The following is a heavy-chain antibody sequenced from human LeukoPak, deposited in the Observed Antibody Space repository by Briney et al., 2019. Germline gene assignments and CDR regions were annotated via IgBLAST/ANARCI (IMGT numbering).Heavy chain of an antibody. CDR2: INSDESST. CDR3: ARGGVRYFNAMDV. CDR1: GFTFSSYW. J-gene: IGHJ6*04. D-gene: IGHD3-9*01. Sequence: GGSLSLSCAASGFTFSSYWIHWVRQAPGRGLVWVSRINSDESSTSYADSVKGRFTISRDNAKNTLYLQTNSLSAEDTAVYYCARGGVRYFNAMDVWGKGTTVTVSS. V-gene: IGHV3-74*01.